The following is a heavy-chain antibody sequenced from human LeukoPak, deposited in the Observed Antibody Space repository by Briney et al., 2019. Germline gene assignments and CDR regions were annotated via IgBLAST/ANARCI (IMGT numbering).Heavy chain of an antibody. CDR2: IYYSGST. CDR1: GGSISSGDYY. D-gene: IGHD1-14*01. V-gene: IGHV4-30-4*01. J-gene: IGHJ4*02. Sequence: PSETLSLTCTVSGGSISSGDYYRSWIRQPPGKGLEWIGYIYYSGSTYYNPSLKSRVTISVDTSKNQFSLKLSSVTAADTAVYYCARAPEVVNFDYWGQGTLVTVSS. CDR3: ARAPEVVNFDY.